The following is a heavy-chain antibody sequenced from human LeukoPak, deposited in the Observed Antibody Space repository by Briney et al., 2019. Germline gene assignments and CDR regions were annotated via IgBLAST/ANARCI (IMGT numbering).Heavy chain of an antibody. Sequence: GGSLRLSCAASGFTFSSYEMNWVRQAPGKGLEWVASIREDGSEKTSVDSVKGRFTISRDNSKNTLYLQMNSLRAEDTAVYYCAKDTASSWWYFDLWGRGTLVTVSS. CDR1: GFTFSSYE. D-gene: IGHD5-18*01. V-gene: IGHV3-7*03. CDR2: IREDGSEK. J-gene: IGHJ2*01. CDR3: AKDTASSWWYFDL.